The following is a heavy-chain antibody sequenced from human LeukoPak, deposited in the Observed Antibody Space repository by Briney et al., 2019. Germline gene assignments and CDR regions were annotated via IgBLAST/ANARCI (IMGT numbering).Heavy chain of an antibody. CDR2: ISYDGSNK. CDR3: AKDGPATSFYNCDY. V-gene: IGHV3-30*18. D-gene: IGHD5-24*01. Sequence: TGGSLRLSCAASGFTFSSYDMHWVRQAPGKGLEWVALISYDGSNKYYADSVKGRFTISRDNSKNTLYLQMNSLRAEDTAVYYCAKDGPATSFYNCDYWGQGTLDTVSS. CDR1: GFTFSSYD. J-gene: IGHJ4*02.